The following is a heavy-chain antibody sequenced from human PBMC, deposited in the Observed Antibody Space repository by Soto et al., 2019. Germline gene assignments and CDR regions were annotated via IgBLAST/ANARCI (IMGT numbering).Heavy chain of an antibody. CDR1: GGSISSGGYY. Sequence: QVQLQESGPGLVKPSQTLSLTCTVSGGSISSGGYYWSWIRQHPGKGLEWIGYIYYSGSTYYNPSLKSRVTISVDTSKNQFSLKLSSVTAADTAVYYCARGLDDMVRGVTGAFDIWGQGTMVTVSS. CDR3: ARGLDDMVRGVTGAFDI. CDR2: IYYSGST. V-gene: IGHV4-31*03. D-gene: IGHD3-10*01. J-gene: IGHJ3*02.